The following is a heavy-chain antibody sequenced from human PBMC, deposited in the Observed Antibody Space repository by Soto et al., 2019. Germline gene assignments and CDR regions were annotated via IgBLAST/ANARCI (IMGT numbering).Heavy chain of an antibody. D-gene: IGHD3-22*01. CDR1: GGTFSSYA. V-gene: IGHV1-69*01. CDR3: ARGARNYYDSSGYYY. Sequence: QVQLVQSGAEVKKPGSSVKVSCKASGGTFSSYAISWVRQAPGQGLEWMGGIIPICGTANYAQKFQGRVTITEDESTSTAYMELSSLRSEDTAVYYCARGARNYYDSSGYYYWGQGTLVTVSS. CDR2: IIPICGTA. J-gene: IGHJ4*02.